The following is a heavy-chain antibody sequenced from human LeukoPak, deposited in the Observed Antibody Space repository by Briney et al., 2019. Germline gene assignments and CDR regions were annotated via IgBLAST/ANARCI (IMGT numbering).Heavy chain of an antibody. V-gene: IGHV4-39*07. CDR1: GGSISSSGYY. CDR2: IYHDGNT. Sequence: SETLSLTRSVFGGSISSSGYYWGWIRQSPGKGLEWIASIYHDGNTFYNPSLKSRVAISVDTAQSQVSLSLRSVTAADTAVYYCAETNTQDWFDPWGQASLVTVSS. CDR3: AETNTQDWFDP. J-gene: IGHJ5*02. D-gene: IGHD1-7*01.